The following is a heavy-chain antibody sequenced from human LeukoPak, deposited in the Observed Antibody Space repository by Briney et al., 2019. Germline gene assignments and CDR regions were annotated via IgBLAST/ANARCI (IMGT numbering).Heavy chain of an antibody. CDR1: GGSISSGGYS. V-gene: IGHV4-30-4*07. J-gene: IGHJ6*03. CDR2: IYYSGNT. CDR3: ARAQDYYYYYYMDV. Sequence: IPSETLSLTCAVSGGSISSGGYSWSWIRQPPGKGLEWIGYIYYSGNTYYNPSLKSRVTISVDTSKNQFSLKLTSVTAADTAVYYCARAQDYYYYYYMDVWGKGTTVTISS.